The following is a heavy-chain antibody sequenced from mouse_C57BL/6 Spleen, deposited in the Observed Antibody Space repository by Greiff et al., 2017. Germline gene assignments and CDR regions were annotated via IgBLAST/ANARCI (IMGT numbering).Heavy chain of an antibody. CDR2: IYPGSGST. J-gene: IGHJ2*01. D-gene: IGHD1-1*01. Sequence: QVQLQQPGAELVKPGASVKMSCKASGYTFTSYWITWVKQRPGQGLEWIGDIYPGSGSTNYNEKFKSKATLTVDTSSSTAYMQLSSLTSEDSAVYYCARGRALYCGSSYFDYWGQGTTLTVSS. CDR1: GYTFTSYW. V-gene: IGHV1-55*01. CDR3: ARGRALYCGSSYFDY.